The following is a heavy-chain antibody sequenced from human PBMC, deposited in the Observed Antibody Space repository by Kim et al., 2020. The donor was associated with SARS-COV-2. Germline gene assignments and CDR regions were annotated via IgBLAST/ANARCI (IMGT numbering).Heavy chain of an antibody. D-gene: IGHD6-13*01. V-gene: IGHV3-23*01. J-gene: IGHJ4*02. CDR3: AKDQTPYSSSWYYFDY. Sequence: SVKGRFTISRDNSKNTLYLQMNSLRAEDTAVYYCAKDQTPYSSSWYYFDYWGQGTLVTVSS.